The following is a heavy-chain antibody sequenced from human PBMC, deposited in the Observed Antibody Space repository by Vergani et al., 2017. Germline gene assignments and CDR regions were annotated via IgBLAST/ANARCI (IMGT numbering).Heavy chain of an antibody. CDR2: ISSSSSTI. D-gene: IGHD1-7*01. J-gene: IGHJ3*02. CDR3: ARDRGDWNYGIDAFDI. CDR1: GGSFSSYS. V-gene: IGHV3-48*01. Sequence: VQLQQWGAGLLKPSETLSLTCAVYGGSFSSYSMNWVRQAPGKGLEWVSYISSSSSTIYYADSVKGRFTISRDNAKNSLYLQMNSLRAEDTAVYYCARDRGDWNYGIDAFDIWGQGTMVTVSS.